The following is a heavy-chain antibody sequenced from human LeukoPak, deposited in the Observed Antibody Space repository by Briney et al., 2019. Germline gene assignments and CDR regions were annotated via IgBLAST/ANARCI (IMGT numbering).Heavy chain of an antibody. CDR3: ARGYCGSTSCPPRY. Sequence: ASVKVSCKASGCTFTSYDINWVRQATGQGLEWMGWMNPNSGNTGYAQKFQGRVTMTRNTSISTAYMELNSLRSEDTAVYYCARGYCGSTSCPPRYWGQGTLVTVSS. J-gene: IGHJ4*02. V-gene: IGHV1-8*01. CDR1: GCTFTSYD. CDR2: MNPNSGNT. D-gene: IGHD2-2*01.